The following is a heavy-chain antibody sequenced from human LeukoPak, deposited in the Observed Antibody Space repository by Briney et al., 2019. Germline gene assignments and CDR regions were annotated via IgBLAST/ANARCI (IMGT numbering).Heavy chain of an antibody. CDR1: GFTFSSYA. V-gene: IGHV3-23*01. Sequence: PGGSLRLSCAASGFTFSSYAMSWVRQAPGKGLEWVSAISGSGGSTYYADSVKGRFTISRDNSKNTLYLQMNSLRAEDTAVYYCAKCSSGWDYYYYMDVWGKGTTVTVSS. J-gene: IGHJ6*03. D-gene: IGHD6-19*01. CDR3: AKCSSGWDYYYYMDV. CDR2: ISGSGGST.